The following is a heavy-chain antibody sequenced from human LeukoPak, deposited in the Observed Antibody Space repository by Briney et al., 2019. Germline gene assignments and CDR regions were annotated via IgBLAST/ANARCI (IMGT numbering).Heavy chain of an antibody. D-gene: IGHD3-16*02. Sequence: GGSLRLSCAASGFTFSTFGMNWVRQAPGKGLEWVAFIRFDGSSGYYADSVKGRFTISRDNSKNTLFLQMNSLRAEDTAVYYCAKGLEGERYIFDIWGQGTMVTVSS. J-gene: IGHJ3*02. CDR3: AKGLEGERYIFDI. CDR1: GFTFSTFG. CDR2: IRFDGSSG. V-gene: IGHV3-30*02.